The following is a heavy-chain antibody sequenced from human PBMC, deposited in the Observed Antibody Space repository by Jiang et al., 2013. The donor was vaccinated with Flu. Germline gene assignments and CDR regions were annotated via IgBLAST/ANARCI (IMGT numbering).Heavy chain of an antibody. D-gene: IGHD3-10*01. V-gene: IGHV3-23*01. CDR3: AKGSTHAVGYYYGSGSYANT. Sequence: SLRLSCAASGFTFSSYAMHWVRQAPGKGLEWVSAISGSGGSTYYADSVKGRFTISRDNSKNTLYLQMNSLRAEDTAVYYCAKGSTHAVGYYYGSGSYANTWGQGTLVTVSS. CDR2: ISGSGGST. J-gene: IGHJ4*02. CDR1: GFTFSSYA.